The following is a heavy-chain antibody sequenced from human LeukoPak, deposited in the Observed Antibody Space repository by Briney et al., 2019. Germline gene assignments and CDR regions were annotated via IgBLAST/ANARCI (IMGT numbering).Heavy chain of an antibody. CDR3: GGGGGRRATYDSSGYYSRYSQH. J-gene: IGHJ1*01. Sequence: SETLSLTCAVYGGSFSGYYWSWIRQPPGKGLEWIGEINHSGSTNYNPSLKSRVTISVDTSKNQFSLKLSSVTAADTAVYYCGGGGGRRATYDSSGYYSRYSQHWGQGTLVTVSS. CDR2: INHSGST. V-gene: IGHV4-34*01. D-gene: IGHD3-22*01. CDR1: GGSFSGYY.